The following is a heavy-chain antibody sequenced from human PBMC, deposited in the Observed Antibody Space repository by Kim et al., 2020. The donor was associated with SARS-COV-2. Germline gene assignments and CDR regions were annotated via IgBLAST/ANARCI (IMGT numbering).Heavy chain of an antibody. CDR3: ARDRVITMVRGRGWFDP. V-gene: IGHV4-31*03. CDR1: GGSISSGGYY. J-gene: IGHJ5*02. D-gene: IGHD3-10*01. Sequence: SETLSLTCTVSGGSISSGGYYWSWIRQHPGKGLEWIGYIYYSGSTYYNPSLKSRVTISVDTSKNQFSLKLSSVTAADTAVYYCARDRVITMVRGRGWFDPWGQGTLVTVSS. CDR2: IYYSGST.